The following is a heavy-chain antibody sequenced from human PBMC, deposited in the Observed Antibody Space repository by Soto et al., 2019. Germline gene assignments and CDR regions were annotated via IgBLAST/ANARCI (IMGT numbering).Heavy chain of an antibody. CDR3: ARVFRGYSYGPVDY. CDR1: GFTFSAYC. D-gene: IGHD5-18*01. Sequence: GGSLRLSXGASGFTFSAYCMSWVRQAPGKGLEWVANIKGDGSEKYYVDSVKGRFTISRDNAKNSLYLQMNSLRAEDTAVYYCARVFRGYSYGPVDYWGQGTLVTVSS. J-gene: IGHJ4*02. V-gene: IGHV3-7*03. CDR2: IKGDGSEK.